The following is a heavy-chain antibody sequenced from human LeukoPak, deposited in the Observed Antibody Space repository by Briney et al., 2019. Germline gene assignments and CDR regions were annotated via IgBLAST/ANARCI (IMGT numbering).Heavy chain of an antibody. CDR1: GGSISSGSYY. V-gene: IGHV4-61*02. CDR3: ARGPGRPNWFDP. J-gene: IGHJ5*02. CDR2: IYTSGST. Sequence: PSQTLSLTCTVSGGSISSGSYYWIWIRQPAGQGLEWIGRIYTSGSTNSNPSLNSRVAISVDTSKNQFSLKLSSVTAAYTAVYYCARGPGRPNWFDPWGQGTLVTVSS. D-gene: IGHD6-25*01.